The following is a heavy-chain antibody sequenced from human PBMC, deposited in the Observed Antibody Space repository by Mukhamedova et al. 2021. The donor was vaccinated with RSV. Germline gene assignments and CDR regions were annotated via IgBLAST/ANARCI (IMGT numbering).Heavy chain of an antibody. CDR2: INPNSGGT. D-gene: IGHD3-16*01. J-gene: IGHJ6*03. CDR3: ARGGYYYYYYMDV. V-gene: IGHV1-2*04. Sequence: HGQGLEWMGWINPNSGGTNYAQKFQGWVTMTRDTSISTAYMELSRLRSDDTAVYYCARGGYYYYYYMDVWGK.